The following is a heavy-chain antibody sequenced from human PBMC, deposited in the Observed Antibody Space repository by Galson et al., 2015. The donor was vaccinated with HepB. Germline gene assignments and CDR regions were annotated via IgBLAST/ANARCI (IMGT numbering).Heavy chain of an antibody. CDR3: AKDIFRQAMVRGAHAFDI. J-gene: IGHJ3*02. V-gene: IGHV3-9*01. D-gene: IGHD3-10*01. CDR2: ISWNSGSI. Sequence: SLRLSCAASGFTFDDYAMHWVRQAPGKGLEWVSGISWNSGSIGYADSVKGRFTISRDNAKNSLYLQMNSLRAEDTALYYCAKDIFRQAMVRGAHAFDIWGQGTMVTVSS. CDR1: GFTFDDYA.